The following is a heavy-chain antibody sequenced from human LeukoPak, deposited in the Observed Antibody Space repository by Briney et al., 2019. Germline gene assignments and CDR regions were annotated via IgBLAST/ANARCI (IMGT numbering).Heavy chain of an antibody. J-gene: IGHJ4*02. CDR3: ARHSGYDPTPYYFDY. CDR2: IYYSGST. CDR1: GGSISSGSYY. V-gene: IGHV4-39*07. Sequence: PSETLSLTCTVSGGSISSGSYYWGWIRQPPGKGLEWIGSIYYSGSTYYNPSLKSRVTISVDTSKNQFSLKLSSVTAADTAVYYCARHSGYDPTPYYFDYWGQGTLVTVSS. D-gene: IGHD5-12*01.